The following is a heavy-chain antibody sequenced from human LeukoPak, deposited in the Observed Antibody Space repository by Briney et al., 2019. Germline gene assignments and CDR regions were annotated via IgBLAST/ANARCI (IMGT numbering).Heavy chain of an antibody. D-gene: IGHD3-10*01. CDR3: ARGYGKVAAVRGSIISGAMYFDS. Sequence: PSETLSLTCAVYGGSFSGYYWSWIRQPPGKGPEWIGEINHSGSTNNNPTLKSRVTMSVDTSKNQLSLNLSSVTAADTAVYYCARGYGKVAAVRGSIISGAMYFDSWGQGTLVTVSS. CDR1: GGSFSGYY. CDR2: INHSGST. J-gene: IGHJ4*02. V-gene: IGHV4-34*01.